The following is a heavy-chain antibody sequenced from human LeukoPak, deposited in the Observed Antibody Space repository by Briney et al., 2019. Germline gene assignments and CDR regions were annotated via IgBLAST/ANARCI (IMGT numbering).Heavy chain of an antibody. Sequence: GGSLRLSCAASGFTFSSYAMSWVRQAPGKGLEWVSAISGSGGSTYYADSVKGRFTISRDNSKNTLYLQMNSLRAGDRAEFSFAIYFGSGSNFDYWGKGTLVTV. J-gene: IGHJ4*02. CDR1: GFTFSSYA. D-gene: IGHD3-10*01. CDR3: AIYFGSGSNFDY. CDR2: ISGSGGST. V-gene: IGHV3-23*01.